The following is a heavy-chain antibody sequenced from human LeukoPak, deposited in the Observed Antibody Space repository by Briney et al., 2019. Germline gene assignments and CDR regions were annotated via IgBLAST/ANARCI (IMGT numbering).Heavy chain of an antibody. CDR1: GGSISSYY. J-gene: IGHJ5*02. CDR2: IYYSGST. Sequence: PETLSLTCTVSGGSISSYYWSWIRQPPGKGLEWIGYIYYSGSTNYNPSLKSRVTISVDTSKNQFSLKLSSVTAADTAVYYCASTYSSSWYSGWFDPWGQGTLVTVSS. D-gene: IGHD6-13*01. CDR3: ASTYSSSWYSGWFDP. V-gene: IGHV4-59*01.